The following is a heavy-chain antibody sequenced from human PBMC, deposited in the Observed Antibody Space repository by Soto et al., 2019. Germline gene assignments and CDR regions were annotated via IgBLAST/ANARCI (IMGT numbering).Heavy chain of an antibody. Sequence: QVQLVQSGAEVKKPGASVKVSCKASGYTFTSYGISWVRQAPGQGLEWMGWISAYNGNTNYAQKLQGRVTMTTVTSTSAVYMELRSLRSDETAVYYCARDWLVWGVPTGFLCYGMGVLGQGTTVTVS. D-gene: IGHD3-10*01. CDR2: ISAYNGNT. CDR3: ARDWLVWGVPTGFLCYGMGV. CDR1: GYTFTSYG. V-gene: IGHV1-18*01. J-gene: IGHJ6*02.